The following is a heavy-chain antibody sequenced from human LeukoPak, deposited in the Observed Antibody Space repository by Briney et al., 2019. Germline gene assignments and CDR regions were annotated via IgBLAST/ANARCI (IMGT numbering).Heavy chain of an antibody. Sequence: PGGSLRLSCAASGFTFSSYEMNWVRQAPGKGLEWVSYISSSGSTIYYADSAKGRFTISRDNAKNSLYLQMDSLRAEDTAVYYCAPEDTAMVEHLDFDYWGQGTLVTVSS. CDR3: APEDTAMVEHLDFDY. J-gene: IGHJ4*02. D-gene: IGHD5-18*01. V-gene: IGHV3-48*03. CDR2: ISSSGSTI. CDR1: GFTFSSYE.